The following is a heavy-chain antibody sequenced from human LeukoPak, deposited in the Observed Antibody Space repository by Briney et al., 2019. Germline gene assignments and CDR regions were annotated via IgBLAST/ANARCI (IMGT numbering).Heavy chain of an antibody. V-gene: IGHV3-23*01. CDR2: ISGSGGST. CDR3: AKATGTLGN. J-gene: IGHJ4*02. Sequence: GVLRPSSAASGFTFSSTGMSWVRQAPGKGLEWVSAISGSGGSTYYADSVKGRFTISRDNSKNTLYLQMNSLTAEDTAIYYCAKATGTLGNWGQGTLVTVSS. CDR1: GFTFSSTG. D-gene: IGHD1-1*01.